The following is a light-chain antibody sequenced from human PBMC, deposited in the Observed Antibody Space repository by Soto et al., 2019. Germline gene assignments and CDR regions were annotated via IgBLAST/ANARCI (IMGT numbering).Light chain of an antibody. J-gene: IGLJ3*02. V-gene: IGLV2-14*01. CDR1: SSDVGGYNY. CDR3: SSYTSSSTRV. CDR2: EVS. Sequence: QSALTQPASVSGSPGQSITISCSGTSSDVGGYNYVSWYQQHPGKAPKLMIYEVSNRPSGVSNRFSGSKSGNTASLTISGLQAEAEADYYCSSYTSSSTRVLGGGTKLTVL.